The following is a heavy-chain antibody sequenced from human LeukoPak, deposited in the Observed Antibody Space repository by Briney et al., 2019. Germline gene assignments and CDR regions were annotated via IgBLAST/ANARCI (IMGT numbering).Heavy chain of an antibody. Sequence: ASVKISCKVSGYTFTDYYMHWVQQAPGKGLEWMGLVDPEDGETIYAEEFQGRVTITADTSTDTAYMELSSLRSEDTAVYYCATRASSSPDMDVWGKGTTVTVSS. D-gene: IGHD6-6*01. V-gene: IGHV1-69-2*01. CDR1: GYTFTDYY. J-gene: IGHJ6*03. CDR3: ATRASSSPDMDV. CDR2: VDPEDGET.